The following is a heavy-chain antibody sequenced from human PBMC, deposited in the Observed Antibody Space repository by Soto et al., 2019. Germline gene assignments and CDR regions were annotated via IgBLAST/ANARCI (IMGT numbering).Heavy chain of an antibody. CDR3: ATGRISRGLDV. J-gene: IGHJ6*02. Sequence: LSLTCSVSGGTISSYYWSWIRQPPGKGLEWIGYIYSRGTTSYNPSLKSRATILVDTSKNQFSLRLTSVTATDTAVYYCATGRISRGLDVWGQGTTVTVSS. CDR1: GGTISSYY. V-gene: IGHV4-59*12. CDR2: IYSRGTT.